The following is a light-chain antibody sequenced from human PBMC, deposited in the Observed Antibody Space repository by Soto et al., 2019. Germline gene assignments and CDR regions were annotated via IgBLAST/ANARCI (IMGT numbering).Light chain of an antibody. V-gene: IGKV3-11*01. CDR3: QQRSDWPLFT. CDR1: QSVSSY. CDR2: NAS. Sequence: EIVLTQSPATLSLSPGERATLSCRASQSVSSYLAWYQHKPGQAPRLLIYNASNRASGIPARFSGSGSGTDFTLTISSLEPADFAVYYCQQRSDWPLFTFGGGTRVEIK. J-gene: IGKJ4*01.